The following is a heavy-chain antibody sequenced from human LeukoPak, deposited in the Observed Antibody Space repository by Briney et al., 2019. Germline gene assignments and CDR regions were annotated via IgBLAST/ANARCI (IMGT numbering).Heavy chain of an antibody. D-gene: IGHD6-13*01. Sequence: PSETLSLTCAVYGGSLSGYYWSWIRQPPGKGLEWIGEINHSGSTNYNPSLKSRVTISVDTSKNQFSLKLSSVTAADTAVYYCARFRAAGVDYWGQGTLVTVSS. CDR3: ARFRAAGVDY. J-gene: IGHJ4*02. V-gene: IGHV4-34*01. CDR2: INHSGST. CDR1: GGSLSGYY.